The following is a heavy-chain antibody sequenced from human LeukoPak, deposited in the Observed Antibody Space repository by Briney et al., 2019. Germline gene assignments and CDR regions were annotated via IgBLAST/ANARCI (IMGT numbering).Heavy chain of an antibody. V-gene: IGHV3-53*01. CDR1: VFPLTSQY. CDR2: IYSGGST. J-gene: IGHJ4*02. CDR3: ARLYDDRSGYRYY. D-gene: IGHD3-22*01. Sequence: GGSLRLSCAASVFPLTSQYTSCVRQAPGKGLEWVSVIYSGGSTYYADSVKGRFTISRDNSKNTLYLQMNSLRAEDTAVYYCARLYDDRSGYRYYWGQGTLVTVSS.